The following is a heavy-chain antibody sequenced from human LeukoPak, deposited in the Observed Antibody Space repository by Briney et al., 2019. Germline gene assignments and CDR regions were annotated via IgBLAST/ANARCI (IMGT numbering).Heavy chain of an antibody. V-gene: IGHV3-23*01. CDR3: AKELKRIIHYTVNNDY. D-gene: IGHD4-17*01. CDR2: ISGSGGST. CDR1: GFTFSSYG. J-gene: IGHJ4*02. Sequence: GGTLRLSCAASGFTFSSYGMSWVRQAPGKGLEWVSAISGSGGSTYYADSVKGRFTISRDNSKNTLYLQMNSLRAEDTAVYYCAKELKRIIHYTVNNDYWGQGTLVTVSS.